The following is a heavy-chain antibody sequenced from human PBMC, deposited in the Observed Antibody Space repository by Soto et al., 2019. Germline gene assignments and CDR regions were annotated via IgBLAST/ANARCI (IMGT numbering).Heavy chain of an antibody. D-gene: IGHD3-9*01. Sequence: GASVKVSCKASGYTFTSYGISWVRQAPGQGLEWMGWISAYSGNTNYAQKLQGRVTMTTDTSTSTAYMELRSLRSDDTAVYYCAREVEYYDILTGYWNWFAPWGQGTLVTVSS. CDR2: ISAYSGNT. CDR3: AREVEYYDILTGYWNWFAP. J-gene: IGHJ5*02. V-gene: IGHV1-18*01. CDR1: GYTFTSYG.